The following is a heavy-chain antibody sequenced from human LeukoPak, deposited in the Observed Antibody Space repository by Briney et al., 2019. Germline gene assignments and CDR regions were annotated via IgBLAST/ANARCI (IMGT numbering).Heavy chain of an antibody. CDR3: ARRAGGDYSPAYYFDY. D-gene: IGHD4-17*01. CDR1: GFTFSSYW. V-gene: IGHV3-7*01. J-gene: IGHJ4*02. CDR2: IKKDGREK. Sequence: GSLRLSCAASGFTFSSYWMSWVRQAPGKGLEWVANIKKDGREKYYVDSVKGRFTISRDNAKNSLYLQMNSLRAEDTAVYYCARRAGGDYSPAYYFDYWGQGTLVTVSS.